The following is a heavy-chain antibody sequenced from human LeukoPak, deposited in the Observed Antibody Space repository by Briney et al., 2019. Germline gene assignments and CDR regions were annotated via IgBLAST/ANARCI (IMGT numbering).Heavy chain of an antibody. CDR2: ISAYNGNT. Sequence: ASVKVSCKASGYTFTSYGISWVRQAPGQGLEWMGWISAYNGNTNYAQELQGRVTMTTGTSTSTAYMELRSLRSDDTAVYYCARDGRSHIVVVTAIVPNWYFDLWGRGTLVTVSS. J-gene: IGHJ2*01. V-gene: IGHV1-18*01. CDR3: ARDGRSHIVVVTAIVPNWYFDL. CDR1: GYTFTSYG. D-gene: IGHD2-21*02.